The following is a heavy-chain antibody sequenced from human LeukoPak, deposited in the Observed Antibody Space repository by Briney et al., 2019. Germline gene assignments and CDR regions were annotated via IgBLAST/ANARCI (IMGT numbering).Heavy chain of an antibody. J-gene: IGHJ4*02. CDR1: GGSFSGYY. Sequence: SETLSLTCAVYGGSFSGYYWSWIRQPPGKGLEWIGEINHSGSTNYNPSLRSRVTISVDTSKNQFSLKLSSVTAADTAVYYCARDRYYYDSSGYRDCWGQGTLVTVSS. CDR3: ARDRYYYDSSGYRDC. V-gene: IGHV4-34*01. D-gene: IGHD3-22*01. CDR2: INHSGST.